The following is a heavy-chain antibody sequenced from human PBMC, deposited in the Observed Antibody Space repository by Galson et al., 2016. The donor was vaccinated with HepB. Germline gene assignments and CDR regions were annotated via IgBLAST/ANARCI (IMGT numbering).Heavy chain of an antibody. J-gene: IGHJ4*02. D-gene: IGHD1-20*01. Sequence: SCRAFGYSFTNYHVHWVRQAPGQGPEWLGIINPLSGRASYAQSFQGRVTMTRDTSTSTIYMELSSLRSEDTAVYYCARDGITSCLEYWGQGTLVTVSS. CDR1: GYSFTNYH. CDR3: ARDGITSCLEY. CDR2: INPLSGRA. V-gene: IGHV1-46*01.